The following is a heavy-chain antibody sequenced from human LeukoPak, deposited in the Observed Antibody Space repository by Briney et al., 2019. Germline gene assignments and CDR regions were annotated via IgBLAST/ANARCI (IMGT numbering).Heavy chain of an antibody. CDR1: GGSFSGYY. V-gene: IGHV4-34*01. CDR3: ARDQGANLRFLEWLPKGRGDAFDI. J-gene: IGHJ3*02. CDR2: INHSGST. Sequence: SETLSLTCAVYGGSFSGYYWSWIRQPPGKGLEWIGEINHSGSTNYNPSLKSRVTMSVDTSKNQFSLKLSSVTAADTAVYYCARDQGANLRFLEWLPKGRGDAFDIWGQGTMVTVSS. D-gene: IGHD3-3*01.